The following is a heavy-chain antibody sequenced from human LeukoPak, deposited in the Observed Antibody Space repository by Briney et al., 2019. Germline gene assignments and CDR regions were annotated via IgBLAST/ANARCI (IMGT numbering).Heavy chain of an antibody. CDR2: IYYSGST. Sequence: SETLSLTCTVSGGSISSNHYYWGWIRQPPGKGLEWIGSIYYSGSTHYNPSLKSRVTISIDTSKNQFSLKLTSVNAADTAVYYCAREGYYGSGSNWFDPWGQGTLVTVSS. D-gene: IGHD3-10*01. CDR1: GGSISSNHYY. J-gene: IGHJ5*02. CDR3: AREGYYGSGSNWFDP. V-gene: IGHV4-39*07.